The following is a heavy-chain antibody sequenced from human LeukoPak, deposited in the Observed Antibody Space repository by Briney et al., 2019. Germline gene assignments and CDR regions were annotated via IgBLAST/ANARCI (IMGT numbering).Heavy chain of an antibody. J-gene: IGHJ4*02. V-gene: IGHV4-59*01. CDR1: GGSMSSYH. Sequence: SETLSLTCSVSGGSMSSYHWSWIRQPPGKGLEWIGHIYYSGTTNYDPSPKSRVTISIDTSKNQVSLELRSVTAADTAVYYCARSLLHLSDTSGFFGYWGQGTLVSVSS. CDR3: ARSLLHLSDTSGFFGY. CDR2: IYYSGTT. D-gene: IGHD3-22*01.